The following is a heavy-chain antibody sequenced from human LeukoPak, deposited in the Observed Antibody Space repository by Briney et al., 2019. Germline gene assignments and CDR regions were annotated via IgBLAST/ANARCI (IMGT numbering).Heavy chain of an antibody. CDR1: GFTFSSYN. Sequence: GGSLRLSCAASGFTFSSYNMNWVRQAPGKGLEWVSYISTSSNTIYYADSVKGRFTISRDNAKNSLYLQMNDLRAEDTVVYYCARVGSYGMDVWGQGTTVTVSS. V-gene: IGHV3-48*01. D-gene: IGHD3-10*01. CDR3: ARVGSYGMDV. J-gene: IGHJ6*02. CDR2: ISTSSNTI.